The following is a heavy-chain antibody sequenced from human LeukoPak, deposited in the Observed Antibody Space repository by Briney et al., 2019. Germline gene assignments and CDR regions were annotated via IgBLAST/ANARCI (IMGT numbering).Heavy chain of an antibody. Sequence: KPSETLSLTCAVYGGSFSGYYWSWIRQPPGKGLERIGEINHSGSTNYNPSLKSRVTISVDTSKNQFSLKLSSVTAADTAVYYCARLSVAGIAAAGTYWGQGTLVTVSS. V-gene: IGHV4-34*01. D-gene: IGHD6-13*01. J-gene: IGHJ4*02. CDR2: INHSGST. CDR3: ARLSVAGIAAAGTY. CDR1: GGSFSGYY.